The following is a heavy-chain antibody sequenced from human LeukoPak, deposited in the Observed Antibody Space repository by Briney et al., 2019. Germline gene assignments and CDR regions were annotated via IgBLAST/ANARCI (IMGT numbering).Heavy chain of an antibody. CDR2: IIPIFGTA. CDR3: ARAGRWLQLSNWFDP. J-gene: IGHJ5*02. V-gene: IGHV1-69*05. CDR1: GGTFSSYA. Sequence: GSSVKVCCKASGGTFSSYAISWVRQAPGQGLEWMGGIIPIFGTANYAQKFQGRVTITTDESTSTAYMELSSLRSEDTAVYYCARAGRWLQLSNWFDPWGQGTLVTVSS. D-gene: IGHD5-24*01.